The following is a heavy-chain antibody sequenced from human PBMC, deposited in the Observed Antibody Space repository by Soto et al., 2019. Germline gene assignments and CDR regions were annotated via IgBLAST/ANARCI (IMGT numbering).Heavy chain of an antibody. CDR2: IDPSGGST. D-gene: IGHD4-17*01. V-gene: IGHV1-46*01. J-gene: IGHJ4*02. Sequence: ASVKVSCKAYGYSFINNYVLWVRQAPGQGLEWMGVIDPSGGSTIYAQKFQGRVIMTSDTSTSTMYIEVSDLRSDDTAVYYCARDLGYSDFDVHYWGQGTLITVSS. CDR1: GYSFINNY. CDR3: ARDLGYSDFDVHY.